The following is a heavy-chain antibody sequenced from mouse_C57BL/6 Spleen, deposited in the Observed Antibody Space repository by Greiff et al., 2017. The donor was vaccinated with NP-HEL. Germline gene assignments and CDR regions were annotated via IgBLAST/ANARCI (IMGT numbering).Heavy chain of an antibody. Sequence: QVQLQQSGAELVKPGASVKISCKASGYAFSSYWMNWVKQRPGKGLEWIGQIYPGDGDTNYNGKFKGKATLTADKSSSTAYMQLSSLTSEDSAVYFCARGGYYGSSYDAMDYWGQGTSVTVSS. V-gene: IGHV1-80*01. CDR2: IYPGDGDT. CDR3: ARGGYYGSSYDAMDY. D-gene: IGHD1-1*01. CDR1: GYAFSSYW. J-gene: IGHJ4*01.